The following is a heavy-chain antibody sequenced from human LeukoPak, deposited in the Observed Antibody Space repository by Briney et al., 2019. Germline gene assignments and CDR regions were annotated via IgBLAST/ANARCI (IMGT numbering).Heavy chain of an antibody. CDR3: AREPPRGVTTVYYYYYMDV. V-gene: IGHV3-33*08. CDR2: IWYDGSNK. Sequence: GGSLRLSCAASGFTFSSYAMHWVRQAPGKGLEWVAVIWYDGSNKYYADSVKGRFTISRDNSKNTLYLQMNSLRAEDTAVYYCAREPPRGVTTVYYYYYMDVWGKGTTVTVSS. J-gene: IGHJ6*03. D-gene: IGHD4-11*01. CDR1: GFTFSSYA.